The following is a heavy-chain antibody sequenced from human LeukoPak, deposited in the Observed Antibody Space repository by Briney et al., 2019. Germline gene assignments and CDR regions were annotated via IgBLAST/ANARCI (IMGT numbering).Heavy chain of an antibody. CDR3: ARDVYDAFDI. CDR1: GYPFTSNG. V-gene: IGHV1-2*02. J-gene: IGHJ3*02. CDR2: INPNSGGT. D-gene: IGHD5/OR15-5a*01. Sequence: EASVKVSCKTSGYPFTSNGISWVRQAPGQGLEWMGWINPNSGGTNYAQKFQGRVTMTRDTSISTAYMELSRLRSDDTAVYYCARDVYDAFDIWGQGTMVTVSS.